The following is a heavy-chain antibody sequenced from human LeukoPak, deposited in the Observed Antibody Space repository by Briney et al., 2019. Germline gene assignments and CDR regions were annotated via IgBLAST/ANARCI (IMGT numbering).Heavy chain of an antibody. V-gene: IGHV1-18*01. Sequence: ASVTVSCKSSGYTFTSYGISWERQGPGPGLEWMGWICAYNGNTNYAQKLQGRVTMTTDTSTSTAYMELRSLRSDDTAVYYCARDTYYDSSGDFDYWGQGTLVTFSS. CDR3: ARDTYYDSSGDFDY. CDR1: GYTFTSYG. CDR2: ICAYNGNT. J-gene: IGHJ4*02. D-gene: IGHD3-22*01.